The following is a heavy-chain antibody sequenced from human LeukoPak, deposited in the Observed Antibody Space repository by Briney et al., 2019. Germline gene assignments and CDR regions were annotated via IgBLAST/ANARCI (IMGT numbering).Heavy chain of an antibody. CDR3: TKLGGATDY. D-gene: IGHD1-26*01. CDR2: TGGGGYTT. CDR1: GFTFSSYG. V-gene: IGHV3-23*01. J-gene: IGHJ4*02. Sequence: PGGSLRLSCAASGFTFSSYGLSWVRQAPGKGLEWVSATGGGGYTTYYADSVRGRFTISRDNSKNTLYLQMNSLRAEDTAIYYCTKLGGATDYWGQGTLSPSPQ.